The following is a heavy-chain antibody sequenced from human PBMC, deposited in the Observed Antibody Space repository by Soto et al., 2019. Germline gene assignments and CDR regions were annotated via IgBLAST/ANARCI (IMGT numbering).Heavy chain of an antibody. CDR2: IDLTDSYT. CDR3: ARQGGAHYDSSGYHYALDY. J-gene: IGHJ4*02. Sequence: GESLKISCKGSRYSFRNNWITWVRQMPGKGLEWMGRIDLTDSYTSYSPSFQGHVSFSADTSINTAYRQWSSLRASDTAMYYGARQGGAHYDSSGYHYALDYWGQGTPVTVSS. D-gene: IGHD3-22*01. CDR1: RYSFRNNW. V-gene: IGHV5-10-1*01.